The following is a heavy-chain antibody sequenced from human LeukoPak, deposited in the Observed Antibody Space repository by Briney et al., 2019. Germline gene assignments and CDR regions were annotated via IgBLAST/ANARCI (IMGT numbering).Heavy chain of an antibody. Sequence: GGSLRLSCAAFGFTFSSYAMSWVRQAPGKGLEWVSAIRGSGGSTYYADSVKGRFTISRDNSKNTLYLHMNSLRVEDTAVYYCAKADSSGCLGYFQHWGQGTLITVSS. D-gene: IGHD6-19*01. CDR2: IRGSGGST. CDR1: GFTFSSYA. CDR3: AKADSSGCLGYFQH. J-gene: IGHJ1*01. V-gene: IGHV3-23*01.